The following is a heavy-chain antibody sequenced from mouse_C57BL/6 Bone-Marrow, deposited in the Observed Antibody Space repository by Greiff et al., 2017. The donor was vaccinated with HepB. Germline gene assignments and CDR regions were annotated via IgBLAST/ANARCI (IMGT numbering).Heavy chain of an antibody. Sequence: QVQLKQSGPELVKPGASVKISCKASGYAFSSSWMNWVKQRPGKGLEWIGRIYPGDGDTNYNGKFKGKATLTADKSSSTAYMQLSSLTSEDSAVYFCAHYGNSAWFAYWGQGTLVTVSA. V-gene: IGHV1-82*01. CDR1: GYAFSSSW. D-gene: IGHD2-1*01. J-gene: IGHJ3*01. CDR2: IYPGDGDT. CDR3: AHYGNSAWFAY.